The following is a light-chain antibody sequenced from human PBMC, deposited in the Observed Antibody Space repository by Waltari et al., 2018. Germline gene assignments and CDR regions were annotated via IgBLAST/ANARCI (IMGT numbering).Light chain of an antibody. J-gene: IGLJ1*01. CDR1: KLGDKY. CDR2: QDN. V-gene: IGLV3-1*01. Sequence: YELTQPPSASVSPGQTASITCSGDKLGDKYVSWYQQKTGQSPVLVIYQDNKRPSGIPARFSGSNSGSTATLTIAATQAMDEADYYCQASDSTTTFYVFGTGTKFTVL. CDR3: QASDSTTTFYV.